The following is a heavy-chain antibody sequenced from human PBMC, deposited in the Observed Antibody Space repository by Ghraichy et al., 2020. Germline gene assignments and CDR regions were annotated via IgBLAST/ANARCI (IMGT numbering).Heavy chain of an antibody. CDR3: ARGLSYDSSGYYRNAYFDY. CDR2: IIPIFGTA. CDR1: GGTFSSYA. D-gene: IGHD3-22*01. Sequence: SVKVSCKASGGTFSSYAISWVRQAPGQGLEWMGGIIPIFGTANYAQKFQGRVTITADESTSTAYMELSSLRSEDTAVYYCARGLSYDSSGYYRNAYFDYWGQGTLVTVSS. V-gene: IGHV1-69*13. J-gene: IGHJ4*02.